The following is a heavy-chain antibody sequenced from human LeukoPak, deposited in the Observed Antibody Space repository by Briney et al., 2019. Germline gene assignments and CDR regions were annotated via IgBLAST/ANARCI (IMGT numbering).Heavy chain of an antibody. CDR2: ISAYNGNT. CDR3: ARSPGRYGGNSAKVY. D-gene: IGHD4-23*01. Sequence: ASVKVSCKTSGYTFTSYGISWVRQAPGQGLEWMGWISAYNGNTNYAQKLQGRVTMTTDTSTSTAYMELRSLRSDDTAVYYCARSPGRYGGNSAKVYWGQGTLVTVSS. J-gene: IGHJ4*02. CDR1: GYTFTSYG. V-gene: IGHV1-18*01.